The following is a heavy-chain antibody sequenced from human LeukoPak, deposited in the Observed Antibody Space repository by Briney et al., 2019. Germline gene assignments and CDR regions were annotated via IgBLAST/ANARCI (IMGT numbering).Heavy chain of an antibody. CDR3: ARDYTRYSGSYYPDY. Sequence: ASVKVSCKASGYTFTSYYMHWVRQAPGQGLEWMGIINPSGGSTSYAQKFQGRVTMTRDTSTSTVYMELSSLRSEDTAVYYCARDYTRYSGSYYPDYWGQGTLVTVSS. CDR2: INPSGGST. J-gene: IGHJ4*02. D-gene: IGHD1-26*01. V-gene: IGHV1-46*01. CDR1: GYTFTSYY.